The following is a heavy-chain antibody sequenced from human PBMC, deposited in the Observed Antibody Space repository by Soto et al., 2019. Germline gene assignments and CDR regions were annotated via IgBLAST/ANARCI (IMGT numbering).Heavy chain of an antibody. D-gene: IGHD3-22*01. CDR3: ATQADYDSSGYYSSRLFDY. CDR2: IIPSFGTA. J-gene: IGHJ4*02. Sequence: QVQLVQSGAEVKKPGSSVKVSCKASGGTFSSYAISWVRQAPGQGLEWMGGIIPSFGTANYAQKFQGRVTITADESTSTAYMELSSLRSEDTAVYYCATQADYDSSGYYSSRLFDYWGQGTLVTVSS. V-gene: IGHV1-69*01. CDR1: GGTFSSYA.